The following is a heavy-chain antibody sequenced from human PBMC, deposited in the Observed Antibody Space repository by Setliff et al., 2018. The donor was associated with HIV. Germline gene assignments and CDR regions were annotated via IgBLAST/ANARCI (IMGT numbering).Heavy chain of an antibody. CDR1: GGTFSTSA. CDR2: IIPFFGSA. Sequence: ASVKVSCKASGGTFSTSAISWMRQAPGQGLEWMGGIIPFFGSANYAQKFQGRPTITADASSSTAYMDLSSLTSKDTAVYYCARRHFYDSSGQVWAFDIWGQGTMVTVSS. J-gene: IGHJ3*02. D-gene: IGHD3-22*01. CDR3: ARRHFYDSSGQVWAFDI. V-gene: IGHV1-69*13.